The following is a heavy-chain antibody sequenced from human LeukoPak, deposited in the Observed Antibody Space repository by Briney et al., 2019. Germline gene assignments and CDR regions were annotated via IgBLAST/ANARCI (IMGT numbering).Heavy chain of an antibody. CDR2: IYYSGST. CDR1: GGSLSRYY. Sequence: SVTLSLTCTVSGGSLSRYYWTWIRQPPGKGLEGIAYIYYSGSTNYNSSLKSRVTISVDTSKNQSSLKLSSVTAADTAVYYCATEGSMGFDPWGQGTLVTVSS. J-gene: IGHJ5*02. D-gene: IGHD2/OR15-2a*01. CDR3: ATEGSMGFDP. V-gene: IGHV4-59*01.